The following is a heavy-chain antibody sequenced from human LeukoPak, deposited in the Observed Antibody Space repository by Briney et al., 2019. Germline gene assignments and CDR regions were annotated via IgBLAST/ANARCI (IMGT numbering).Heavy chain of an antibody. CDR3: ASFSRRTLPTTVTTY. D-gene: IGHD4-17*01. Sequence: PGGSLRLSCAASGFTFSSYAMSWVRQAPGKGLEWVSAISGSGGSTYYADSVKGRFTISRDNSKSTLYLQMNSLRAEDTAVYYCASFSRRTLPTTVTTYWGQGTLVTVSS. CDR1: GFTFSSYA. J-gene: IGHJ4*02. CDR2: ISGSGGST. V-gene: IGHV3-23*01.